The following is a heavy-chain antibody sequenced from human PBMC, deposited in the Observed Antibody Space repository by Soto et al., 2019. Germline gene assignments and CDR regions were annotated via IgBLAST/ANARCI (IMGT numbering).Heavy chain of an antibody. D-gene: IGHD6-6*01. J-gene: IGHJ6*02. V-gene: IGHV3-23*01. CDR3: RHSSSSRPDYAYNMDV. Sequence: EVQLLESGGGLVPPGGSLRLSCAASTFTFSNSAMSWVRQAPGKGLEWVSAISGSGDYTYYADSVKGRFTISRDNSKNTVYLQMNGLRIEDTAVYYCRHSSSSRPDYAYNMDVWGQGTTVTVSS. CDR1: TFTFSNSA. CDR2: ISGSGDYT.